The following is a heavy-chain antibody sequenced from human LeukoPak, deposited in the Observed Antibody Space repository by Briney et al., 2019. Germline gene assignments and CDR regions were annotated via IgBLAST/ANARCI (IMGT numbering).Heavy chain of an antibody. CDR1: GGSISSYY. D-gene: IGHD3-10*01. V-gene: IGHV4-59*01. CDR3: ARDRAHFGSGSDY. CDR2: IFYIGST. J-gene: IGHJ4*02. Sequence: PSETLSLTCTVSGGSISSYYWSWIRQPPGKGLEWIGYIFYIGSTNYNPSLKSRVTISADTSKNQFSLKLSSVTAADTAVYYCARDRAHFGSGSDYWGQGALVTVSS.